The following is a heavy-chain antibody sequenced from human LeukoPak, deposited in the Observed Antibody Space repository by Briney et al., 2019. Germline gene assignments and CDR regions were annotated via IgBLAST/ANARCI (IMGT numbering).Heavy chain of an antibody. CDR3: ARGVVYTAMLNDAFDI. CDR1: GYTFTGYY. Sequence: ASVKVSCKAFGYTFTGYYMHWVRQAPGQGLEWMGWINPNSGGTNYAQKFQGRVTMTRDTSISTAYMELSRLRSDDTAVYYCARGVVYTAMLNDAFDIWGQGTMVTVSS. J-gene: IGHJ3*02. CDR2: INPNSGGT. V-gene: IGHV1-2*02. D-gene: IGHD5-18*01.